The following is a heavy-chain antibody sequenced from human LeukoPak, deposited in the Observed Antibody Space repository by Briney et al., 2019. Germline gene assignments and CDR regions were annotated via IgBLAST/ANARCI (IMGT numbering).Heavy chain of an antibody. CDR3: ARFRGSSNFDY. Sequence: ASVKVSCKASGYXFTGYYIHWVRQAPGQGLEWMGWINANSGGTNYAQNFQGRVTMTRDTSISTVYMELNRLRSDDTAVYYCARFRGSSNFDYWGQGTLVTVSS. CDR2: INANSGGT. D-gene: IGHD2-2*01. CDR1: GYXFTGYY. J-gene: IGHJ4*02. V-gene: IGHV1-2*02.